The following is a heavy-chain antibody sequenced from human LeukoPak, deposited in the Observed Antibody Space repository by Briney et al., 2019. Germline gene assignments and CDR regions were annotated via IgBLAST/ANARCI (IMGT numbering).Heavy chain of an antibody. J-gene: IGHJ4*02. CDR3: AKDEPLVPFDY. CDR1: GFTFSSYG. CDR2: IQYDGSNK. D-gene: IGHD6-6*01. Sequence: GGSLRLSCAASGFTFSSYGMHWVRQAPGKGLEWMAFIQYDGSNKYYADSVKGRFTISRDNSKNTLYLQMNSLRAEDTAVYYCAKDEPLVPFDYWGQGTLVSVSS. V-gene: IGHV3-30*02.